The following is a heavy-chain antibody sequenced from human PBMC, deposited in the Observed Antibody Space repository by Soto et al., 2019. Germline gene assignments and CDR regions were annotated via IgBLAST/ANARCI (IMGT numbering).Heavy chain of an antibody. CDR3: ARVAVVGGSGSYYSDWFDP. Sequence: SETLSLTCAVYGGSFSGYYWSWIRQPPGKGLEWSGEINHSGSTNYNPSLKSRVTISVDTSKNQFSLKLSSVTAADTAVYYCARVAVVGGSGSYYSDWFDPWGQGTLVTVSS. CDR2: INHSGST. V-gene: IGHV4-34*01. D-gene: IGHD3-10*01. CDR1: GGSFSGYY. J-gene: IGHJ5*02.